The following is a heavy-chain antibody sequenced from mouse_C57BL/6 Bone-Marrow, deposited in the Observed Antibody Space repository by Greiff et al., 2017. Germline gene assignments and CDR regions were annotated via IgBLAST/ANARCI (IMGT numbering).Heavy chain of an antibody. CDR3: ARVRYYGSRVYCDY. Sequence: EVKLQESGPGMVKPSQSLSLTCTVTGYSITSGYDWHWIRHFPGNKLEWMGYISYSGSTNYNPSLKSRISITHDTSKNHFFLKLNSVTTEDTATYYCARVRYYGSRVYCDYWGQGTTLTVSS. D-gene: IGHD1-1*01. CDR2: ISYSGST. CDR1: GYSITSGYD. V-gene: IGHV3-1*01. J-gene: IGHJ2*01.